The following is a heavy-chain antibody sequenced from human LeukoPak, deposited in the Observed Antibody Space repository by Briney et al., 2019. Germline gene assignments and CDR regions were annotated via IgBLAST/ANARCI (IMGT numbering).Heavy chain of an antibody. D-gene: IGHD3-3*01. CDR3: ARWYYDFWSGSRWFDP. Sequence: SETLSLTCTVSGGSISSYSYYWGWIRQPPGKGLEWIGSIHYGGSTYYNPSLKSRVTISVDTSKNQFSLKLSSVTAADTAVYYCARWYYDFWSGSRWFDPWGQGTLVTVSS. CDR1: GGSISSYSYY. J-gene: IGHJ5*02. V-gene: IGHV4-39*07. CDR2: IHYGGST.